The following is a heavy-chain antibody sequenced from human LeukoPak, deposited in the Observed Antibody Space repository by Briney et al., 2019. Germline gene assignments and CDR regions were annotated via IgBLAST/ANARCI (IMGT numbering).Heavy chain of an antibody. V-gene: IGHV3-23*01. CDR1: GFTFSSYA. D-gene: IGHD1-26*01. CDR2: ISGSGGST. CDR3: AKGEIVGATEGELYAFDI. Sequence: PGGSLRLSCAASGFTFSSYAMSWVRQAPGKGLEWVSAISGSGGSTYYADSVKGRFTISRDNSKNTLYLQMNSLRAEDTAVYYCAKGEIVGATEGELYAFDIWGQGTMVTVSS. J-gene: IGHJ3*02.